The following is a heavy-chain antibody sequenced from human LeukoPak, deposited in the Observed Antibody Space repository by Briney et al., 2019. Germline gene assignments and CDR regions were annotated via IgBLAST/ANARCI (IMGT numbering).Heavy chain of an antibody. V-gene: IGHV4-34*01. CDR2: INHSGST. CDR3: AITILDPSDYYYYGMDV. Sequence: SETLSLTCTVSGASFSDGRYYWSWIRQPPGKGLEWIGEINHSGSTNYNPSLKSRVTISVDTSKNQFSLKLSSVTAADTAVYYCAITILDPSDYYYYGMDVWGQGTTVTVSS. J-gene: IGHJ6*02. D-gene: IGHD3/OR15-3a*01. CDR1: GASFSDGRYY.